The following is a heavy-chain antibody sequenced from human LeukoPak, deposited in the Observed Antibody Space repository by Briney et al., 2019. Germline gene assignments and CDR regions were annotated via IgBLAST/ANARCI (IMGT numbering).Heavy chain of an antibody. J-gene: IGHJ4*02. CDR1: GYTFTGYY. CDR3: ARVRLRYFDWLAFDY. Sequence: ASVKVSCKASGYTFTGYYMHWVRQAPGQGLEWMGWINPNSGGTNYAQKFQGRVTMTRDTSISTAYMELSRLRSDDTAVYYCARVRLRYFDWLAFDYWGQGTLVTVSS. CDR2: INPNSGGT. V-gene: IGHV1-2*02. D-gene: IGHD3-9*01.